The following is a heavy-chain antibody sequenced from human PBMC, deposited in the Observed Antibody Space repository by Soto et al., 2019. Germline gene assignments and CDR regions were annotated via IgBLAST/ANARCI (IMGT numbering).Heavy chain of an antibody. V-gene: IGHV3-33*01. CDR2: IWYDGSNK. CDR3: ARDDYGGNSIY. D-gene: IGHD4-17*01. J-gene: IGHJ4*02. CDR1: GFTFSSYG. Sequence: QVQLVESGGGVVQPGRSLRLSCAASGFTFSSYGMHWVRQAPGKGLEWVAVIWYDGSNKYYADSVKGRFTISRDNSKNTRYLQMNSLRAEDTAVYYCARDDYGGNSIYWGQGTLVTVSS.